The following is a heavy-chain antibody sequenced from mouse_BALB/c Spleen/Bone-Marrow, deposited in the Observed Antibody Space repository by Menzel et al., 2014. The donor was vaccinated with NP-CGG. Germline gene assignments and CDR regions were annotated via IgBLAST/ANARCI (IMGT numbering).Heavy chain of an antibody. V-gene: IGHV1-14*01. Sequence: EVKLMESGPELVKPGASVRVSCKASGYTFTNFVIYWVKQRPGQGLEWIGYVNPYNDGTKYNEKFKGKATLTSDKSYTTAYMELSSLTSEDSAVYYCARTMIYFYAMDYWGQGTSVTVSS. D-gene: IGHD2-4*01. J-gene: IGHJ4*01. CDR3: ARTMIYFYAMDY. CDR1: GYTFTNFV. CDR2: VNPYNDGT.